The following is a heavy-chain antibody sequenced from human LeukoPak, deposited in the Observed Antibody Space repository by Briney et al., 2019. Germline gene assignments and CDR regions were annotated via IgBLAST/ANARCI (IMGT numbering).Heavy chain of an antibody. J-gene: IGHJ4*02. D-gene: IGHD4-23*01. Sequence: GRSLRLSCAASGFTFSSYGMHWVRQAPGKGLEWVAVISYDGSNKYYAESVKGRFTISRDNSKNTLYLQMNSLRAEDTAVYYCARGRPHGNDYWGQGTLVTVSS. CDR3: ARGRPHGNDY. CDR2: ISYDGSNK. V-gene: IGHV3-30*03. CDR1: GFTFSSYG.